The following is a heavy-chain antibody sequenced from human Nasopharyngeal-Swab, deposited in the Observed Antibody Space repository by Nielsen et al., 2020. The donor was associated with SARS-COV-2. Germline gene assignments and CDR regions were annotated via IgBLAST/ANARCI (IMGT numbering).Heavy chain of an antibody. V-gene: IGHV4-59*01. CDR3: ARGYSSSWSDY. CDR1: GGSISSYY. D-gene: IGHD6-13*01. CDR2: IYYSGST. Sequence: SATLSLPCTVSGGSISSYYWSWIRQPPGKGLEWIGYIYYSGSTNYNPSLKSRVTISVDTSKNQFSLKLSSVTAADTAVYYCARGYSSSWSDYWGQGTLVTVSS. J-gene: IGHJ4*02.